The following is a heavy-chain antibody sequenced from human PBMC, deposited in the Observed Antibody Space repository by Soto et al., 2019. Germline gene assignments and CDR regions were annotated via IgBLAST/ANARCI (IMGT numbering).Heavy chain of an antibody. CDR3: ARAPAYFYHYSYAMDV. J-gene: IGHJ6*02. V-gene: IGHV3-30-3*01. Sequence: EGSRMLSGASSRLTFSSYAMDLVRQAPGKGLEWVAVISHDGSEKYYGDSVKGRFTISRDNPKNTVYLQMNSLRPEDPAVYYSARAPAYFYHYSYAMDVWGQGPAVTVSS. CDR2: ISHDGSEK. D-gene: IGHD2-2*01. CDR1: RLTFSSYA.